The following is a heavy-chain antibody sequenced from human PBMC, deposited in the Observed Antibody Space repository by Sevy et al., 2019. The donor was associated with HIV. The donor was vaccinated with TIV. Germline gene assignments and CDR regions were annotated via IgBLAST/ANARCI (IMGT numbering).Heavy chain of an antibody. D-gene: IGHD6-13*01. CDR1: GFTLNNYW. CDR2: IKQDGSVK. CDR3: VRAIAADGSF. Sequence: GGSLRLSCAASGFTLNNYWMNWVRQAPGEGLEWVANIKQDGSVKYYVDSVKGRFTISRDNARNLVFLQMNSLRVEDTALYYCVRAIAADGSFWGQGTLVTVSS. V-gene: IGHV3-7*01. J-gene: IGHJ4*02.